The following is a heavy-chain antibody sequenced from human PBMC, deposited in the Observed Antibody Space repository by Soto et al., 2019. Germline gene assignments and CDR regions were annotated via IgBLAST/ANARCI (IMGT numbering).Heavy chain of an antibody. CDR3: ARLPKGSLVTA. Sequence: LVESGGDLVYPGGSLRLSCVASGFRFSDHSMNWVRQAPGKGLQWISYISSNSDTTYYADSVKGRFTVSRDNAKNALFLQMNSLSDDDTATDYCARLPKGSLVTAWGQGARVTVSS. CDR1: GFRFSDHS. CDR2: ISSNSDTT. V-gene: IGHV3-48*02. J-gene: IGHJ4*02. D-gene: IGHD2-21*02.